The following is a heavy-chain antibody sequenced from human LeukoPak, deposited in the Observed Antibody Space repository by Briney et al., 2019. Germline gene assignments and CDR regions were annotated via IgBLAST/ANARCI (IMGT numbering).Heavy chain of an antibody. Sequence: GGSLRLSCAASGITFRSYDMYWGRQAPGRGLEWGSAMGVAGDTYCPYSVKRRFTITRENDKNSMYLQMNSLKDGDTAVYCCIRGGIRVSGIDAFDIWGQGTMVTVSS. D-gene: IGHD5/OR15-5a*01. V-gene: IGHV3-13*01. CDR1: GITFRSYD. CDR3: IRGGIRVSGIDAFDI. CDR2: MGVAGDT. J-gene: IGHJ3*02.